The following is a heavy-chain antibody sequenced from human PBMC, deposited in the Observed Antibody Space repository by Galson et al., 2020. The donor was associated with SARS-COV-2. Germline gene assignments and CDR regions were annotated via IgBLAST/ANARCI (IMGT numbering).Heavy chain of an antibody. CDR1: GDSVSSNSAA. D-gene: IGHD3-10*01. CDR3: VRNNYGSGSYYTYFDS. Sequence: SQTLSLTCAISGDSVSSNSAAWNWIRQSPSGGLEWLGRTFFQSQWYTDYAASVKSRMTINRDTSRNQLSMQLNSVTPEDTAVYYCVRNNYGSGSYYTYFDSWGQGSQVTVSS. J-gene: IGHJ4*02. CDR2: TFFQSQWYT. V-gene: IGHV6-1*01.